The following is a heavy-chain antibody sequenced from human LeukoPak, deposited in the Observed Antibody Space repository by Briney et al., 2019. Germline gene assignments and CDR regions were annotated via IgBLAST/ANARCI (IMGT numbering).Heavy chain of an antibody. CDR1: GFTFSNYA. D-gene: IGHD2-21*02. Sequence: GGSLRLSCTTSGFTFSNYAVSWVRQAPGKGLEWVGFIRSKAYGGTTEYAASVKGRFTISRDDSKAIAYLHMNSLKTDDTAVYYCSGGVTPIEYWGQGTLVTVSS. CDR3: SGGVTPIEY. CDR2: IRSKAYGGTT. V-gene: IGHV3-49*04. J-gene: IGHJ4*02.